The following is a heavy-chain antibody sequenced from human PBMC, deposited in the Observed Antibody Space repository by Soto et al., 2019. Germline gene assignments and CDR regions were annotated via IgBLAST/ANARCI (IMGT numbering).Heavy chain of an antibody. CDR1: GFTVSSNY. Sequence: GGSLRLSCAASGFTVSSNYMSWVRRAPGKGLEWVSVIYSGGSTYYADSVKGRFTISRDNSKNTLYLQMNSLRAEDTAVYYCARDTPQWFGEPHDAFDIWGQGTMVTVSS. D-gene: IGHD3-10*01. V-gene: IGHV3-66*01. CDR3: ARDTPQWFGEPHDAFDI. J-gene: IGHJ3*02. CDR2: IYSGGST.